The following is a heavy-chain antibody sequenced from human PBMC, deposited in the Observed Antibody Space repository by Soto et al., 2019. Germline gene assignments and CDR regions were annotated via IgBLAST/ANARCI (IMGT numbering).Heavy chain of an antibody. CDR2: IYWAGDL. CDR3: AHGYVKLLETFNYFDS. J-gene: IGHJ4*02. D-gene: IGHD5-12*01. V-gene: IGHV2-5*02. CDR1: GFSLNGNGVG. Sequence: GSGPTLVNPTQTLTLTCNFSGFSLNGNGVGVGWIRQPPGKALEWLALIYWAGDLRYSPALKSRLTITQDPSKDQVVLTMTNMDPTDSRTYYCAHGYVKLLETFNYFDSWGQGIRVTVS.